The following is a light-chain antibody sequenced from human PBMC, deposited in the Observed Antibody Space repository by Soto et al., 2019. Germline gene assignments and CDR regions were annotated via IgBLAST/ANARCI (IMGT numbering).Light chain of an antibody. CDR1: RSISTY. V-gene: IGKV3D-15*01. CDR3: QQYNNWPLT. Sequence: EIVMTQSPATLSVSPGERATLSCRASRSISTYLAWYQQKPGQAPRLLIYDASTRATGIPARFSGSQSGTEFTLTISSLLSEDFAVYFCQQYNNWPLTFGGGTKVDIK. J-gene: IGKJ4*01. CDR2: DAS.